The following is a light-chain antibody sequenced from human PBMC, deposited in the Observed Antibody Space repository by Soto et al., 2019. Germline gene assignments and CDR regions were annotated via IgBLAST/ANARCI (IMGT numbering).Light chain of an antibody. CDR1: QTISSW. Sequence: DIQMTQSPSTLSGSVGDRVTITCRASQTISSWLAWYQQKPGKAPKLLIYKASTLNSGVPSRFSGSGSGTEFTLTISSLQPDDFATYYCQHYNSYSEAFGQGANVEL. V-gene: IGKV1-5*03. CDR2: KAS. CDR3: QHYNSYSEA. J-gene: IGKJ1*01.